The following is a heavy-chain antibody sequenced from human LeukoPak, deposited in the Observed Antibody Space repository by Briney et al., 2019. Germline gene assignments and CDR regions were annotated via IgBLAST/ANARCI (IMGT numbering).Heavy chain of an antibody. CDR1: GFTFSSYE. J-gene: IGHJ1*01. CDR3: ARAYSSSWHFQH. Sequence: PGGSLRLSCAASGFTFSSYEMNWVRQAPGKGPEWVSYISSSGSTIYYADSVKGRFTISRDNAKNSLYLQMNSLRAEDTAVYYCARAYSSSWHFQHWGQGTLVTVSS. V-gene: IGHV3-48*03. CDR2: ISSSGSTI. D-gene: IGHD6-13*01.